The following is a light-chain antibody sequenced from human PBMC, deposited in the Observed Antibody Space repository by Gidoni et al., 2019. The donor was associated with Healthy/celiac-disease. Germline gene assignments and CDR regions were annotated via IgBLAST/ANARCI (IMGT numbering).Light chain of an antibody. Sequence: LISHSPATLSVSPGERATLSCRPSQSVSSNLAWYQQNPGQDPRLLIYGASTRATGIPARFSGSGSGTELTLTISSMQSEDCAVYYCQQYNNWHPYTFGQGTKLEIK. CDR2: GAS. J-gene: IGKJ2*01. CDR3: QQYNNWHPYT. CDR1: QSVSSN. V-gene: IGKV3-15*01.